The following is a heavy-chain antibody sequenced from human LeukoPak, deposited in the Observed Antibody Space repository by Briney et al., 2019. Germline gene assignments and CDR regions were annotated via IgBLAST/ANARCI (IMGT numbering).Heavy chain of an antibody. D-gene: IGHD2-15*01. CDR1: GFTFSSYA. V-gene: IGHV3-23*01. J-gene: IGHJ3*02. CDR3: AKGGVVHAFNI. CDR2: IISSGGST. Sequence: GGSLRLSCAASGFTFSSYAMSWVRPAPGKRLELVSAIISSGGSTYYADSVKGRFTISSDTSNSALYLQMSSRRAEDTAVYYCAKGGVVHAFNIWGQGTMVTVSS.